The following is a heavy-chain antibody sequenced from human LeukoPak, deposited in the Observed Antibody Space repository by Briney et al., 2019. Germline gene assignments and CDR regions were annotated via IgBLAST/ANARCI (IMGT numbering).Heavy chain of an antibody. Sequence: ASVKVSCKASGYTFTSYDINWVRQATGQGLEWMGWMNPNSGNTGCAQKFQGRVTMTRNTSISTAYMELSSLRSEDTAVYYCARGTRSRITIFGVVIKCWFDPWGQGTLVTVSS. V-gene: IGHV1-8*01. D-gene: IGHD3-3*01. CDR3: ARGTRSRITIFGVVIKCWFDP. CDR2: MNPNSGNT. J-gene: IGHJ5*02. CDR1: GYTFTSYD.